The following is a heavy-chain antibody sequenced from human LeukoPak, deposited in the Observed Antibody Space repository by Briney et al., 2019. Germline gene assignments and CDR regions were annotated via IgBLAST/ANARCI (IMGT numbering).Heavy chain of an antibody. D-gene: IGHD6-13*01. J-gene: IGHJ6*02. CDR1: GGSISSSSYY. CDR2: IYYSAST. Sequence: SETLSLTCTVSGGSISSSSYYWGWLRPPPGKGLEWIGSIYYSASTYHNPSLKSRDTISVDTSKNQFSLKLSSVTAADTAVYYCARDSSSWPYYYGMDVWGQGTTVSVCS. CDR3: ARDSSSWPYYYGMDV. V-gene: IGHV4-39*02.